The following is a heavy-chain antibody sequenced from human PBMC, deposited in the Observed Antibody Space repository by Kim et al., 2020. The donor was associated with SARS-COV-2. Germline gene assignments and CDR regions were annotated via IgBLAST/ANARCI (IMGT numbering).Heavy chain of an antibody. CDR3: ARVGGVAAAYGMDV. D-gene: IGHD6-13*01. V-gene: IGHV1-69*01. J-gene: IGHJ6*02. Sequence: AQEFQGRVTITADESTSTAYMELSSLRSEDTAVYYCARVGGVAAAYGMDVWGQGTTVTVSS.